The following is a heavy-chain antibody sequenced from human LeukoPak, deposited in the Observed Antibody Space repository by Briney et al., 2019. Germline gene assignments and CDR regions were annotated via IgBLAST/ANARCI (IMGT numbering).Heavy chain of an antibody. CDR1: GGTFSSYA. J-gene: IGHJ2*01. V-gene: IGHV1-69*05. Sequence: SSVKVSFKSSGGTFSSYAISWVRQAPGQGLQWMGGIIPIFGTANYAQKFEGRVTITTAESTSQAYMEMSCLISEDTAVYYCARGGAQYYYDISGYYFGGFDLWGRGTLVTVSS. D-gene: IGHD3-22*01. CDR3: ARGGAQYYYDISGYYFGGFDL. CDR2: IIPIFGTA.